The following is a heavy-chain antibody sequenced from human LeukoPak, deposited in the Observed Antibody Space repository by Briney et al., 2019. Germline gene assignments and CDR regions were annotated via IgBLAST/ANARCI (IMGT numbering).Heavy chain of an antibody. V-gene: IGHV4-38-2*02. D-gene: IGHD6-6*01. CDR3: ARELGSSSLVIPPYYFDY. J-gene: IGHJ4*02. Sequence: PSETLSLTCTVSGYSISSGYYWGWIRQPPGKGLEWIGSIYHSGSTYYNPSLKSRVTISVDTSKNQFSLKLSSVTAADTAVYYCARELGSSSLVIPPYYFDYWGQGTLVTVSS. CDR1: GYSISSGYY. CDR2: IYHSGST.